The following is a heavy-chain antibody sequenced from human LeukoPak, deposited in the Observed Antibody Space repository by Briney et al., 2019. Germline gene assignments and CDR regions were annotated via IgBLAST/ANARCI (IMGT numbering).Heavy chain of an antibody. V-gene: IGHV1-46*01. CDR3: ARLGDYGDYTTLDY. CDR1: GYPFTSYY. D-gene: IGHD4-17*01. CDR2: INPSGGST. J-gene: IGHJ4*02. Sequence: ASVKVSCKASGYPFTSYYMHWVRQARGQGFEWVGRINPSGGSTSYAQKFQGRVTMTRDTSTSTVYMELSSLRSEDTAVYYCARLGDYGDYTTLDYWGQGTLVTVSS.